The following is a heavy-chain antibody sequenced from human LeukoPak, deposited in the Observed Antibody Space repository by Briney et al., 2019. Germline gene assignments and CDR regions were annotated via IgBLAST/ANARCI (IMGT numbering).Heavy chain of an antibody. CDR3: AAGLTTVKY. D-gene: IGHD4-17*01. V-gene: IGHV3-30-3*01. CDR2: ISYDGSNK. J-gene: IGHJ4*02. CDR1: GFTFSSYA. Sequence: QAGGSLRLSCAASGFTFSSYAMHWVRQAPGKGLEWVAVISYDGSNKYYADSVKGRFTISRDNSKNTLYLQMNSLRAEDTAVYYCAAGLTTVKYWGQGTLVTVSS.